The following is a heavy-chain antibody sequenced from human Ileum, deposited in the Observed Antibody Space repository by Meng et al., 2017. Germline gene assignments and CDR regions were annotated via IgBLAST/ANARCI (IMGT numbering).Heavy chain of an antibody. CDR1: GGSFSSDNYY. J-gene: IGHJ4*02. CDR2: TYYNGSP. D-gene: IGHD3-10*01. CDR3: ARERRHYYGSGSFDY. V-gene: IGHV4-30-4*01. Sequence: QVQLQESGPGRVQPSQTLSPTCSVSGGSFSSDNYYWTWIRQTPGKGLEWIGLTYYNGSPFYNPSLRSRVTISVDTSKDQFSLKLTSVTAADTAVYYCARERRHYYGSGSFDYWGQGILVTVSS.